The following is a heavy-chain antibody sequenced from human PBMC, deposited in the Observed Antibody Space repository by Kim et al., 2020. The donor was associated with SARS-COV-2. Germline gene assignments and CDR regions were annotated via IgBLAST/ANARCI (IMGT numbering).Heavy chain of an antibody. CDR3: ARVLTSGWSYFDY. V-gene: IGHV3-11*01. D-gene: IGHD6-19*01. J-gene: IGHJ4*02. Sequence: AAPGKARFTTSEDNARASLYLQMNGLRAEDTAVYYCARVLTSGWSYFDYWGQGTLVTVSS.